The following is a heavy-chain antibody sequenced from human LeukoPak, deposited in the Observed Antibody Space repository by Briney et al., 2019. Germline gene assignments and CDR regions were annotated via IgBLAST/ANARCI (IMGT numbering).Heavy chain of an antibody. Sequence: PSETLSLTCAVSGGSISSGGYSWGWVRQPPGKGLEWIGYIYHSGSTYYNPSLKSRVTISVDRSKNQFSLKLSSVTAADTAVYYCARSRQQRGVDYWGQGTLVTVSS. CDR2: IYHSGST. J-gene: IGHJ4*02. V-gene: IGHV4-30-2*01. CDR1: GGSISSGGYS. D-gene: IGHD6-13*01. CDR3: ARSRQQRGVDY.